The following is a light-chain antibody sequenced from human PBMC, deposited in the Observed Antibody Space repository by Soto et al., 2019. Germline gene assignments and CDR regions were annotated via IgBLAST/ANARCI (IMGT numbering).Light chain of an antibody. V-gene: IGKV1-39*01. CDR1: QSISSY. J-gene: IGKJ2*01. CDR2: AAS. Sequence: DIQMTQSPSSLSASVGDRVTITCRASQSISSYLNWYQQKPGKATKLMIYAASSLQSGGPSRFSGSGSGTDFTLTVSSLQPEDFATYYCQHSYSTPPYTVGQGTKLEIK. CDR3: QHSYSTPPYT.